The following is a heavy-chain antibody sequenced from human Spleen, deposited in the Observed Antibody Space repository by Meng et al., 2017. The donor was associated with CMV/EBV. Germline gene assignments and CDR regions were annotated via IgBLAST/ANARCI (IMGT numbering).Heavy chain of an antibody. CDR2: MNPISGTT. V-gene: IGHV1-8*01. CDR3: ARANGYDILTGYSPRGDY. Sequence: YTFTSYYINWVRQATGQGLEWMVWMNPISGTTGYAQKFQGRVTMTRTTSISTSYMELSSLRSEDTAVYYCARANGYDILTGYSPRGDYWGQGTLVTVSS. CDR1: YTFTSYY. J-gene: IGHJ4*02. D-gene: IGHD3-9*01.